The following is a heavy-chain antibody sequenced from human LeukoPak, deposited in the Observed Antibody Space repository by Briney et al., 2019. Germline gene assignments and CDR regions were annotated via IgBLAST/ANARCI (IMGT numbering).Heavy chain of an antibody. CDR3: ARRYIVVVPAATDFDY. D-gene: IGHD2-2*01. CDR2: IYHSGST. V-gene: IGHV4-4*02. CDR1: GGSISSSNW. Sequence: PSGTLSLTCAVSGGSISSSNWWSWVRQPPGKGLEWIGEIYHSGSTNYNPSLKSRVTISVDKSKNQFSLKLSSVTAADTAVYYCARRYIVVVPAATDFDYWGQGTLVTVSS. J-gene: IGHJ4*02.